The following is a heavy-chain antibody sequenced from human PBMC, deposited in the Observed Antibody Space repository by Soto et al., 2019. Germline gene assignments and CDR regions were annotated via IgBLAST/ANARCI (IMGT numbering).Heavy chain of an antibody. D-gene: IGHD6-13*01. J-gene: IGHJ4*02. CDR3: AKDALSTSWYEFDY. CDR2: ISNRGDST. Sequence: GGSLRLSCASSGFIFSSYAMSWVRQAPGKGLEWVSGISNRGDSTYYADSVKGRFTISRENSKKTLFLQMNSLRGEDTAVYYCAKDALSTSWYEFDYWGQGTLVTVSS. CDR1: GFIFSSYA. V-gene: IGHV3-23*01.